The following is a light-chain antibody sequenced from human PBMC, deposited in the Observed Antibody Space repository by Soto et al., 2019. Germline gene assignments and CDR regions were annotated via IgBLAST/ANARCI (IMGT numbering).Light chain of an antibody. CDR2: AAS. J-gene: IGKJ1*01. V-gene: IGKV1-17*01. Sequence: DIQMTQSTTSLSASVGDRVTITCRASQGIRDDLGWYQQKPGKAPKRLIYAASSLQSGVPSRFSGRRSGTEFTLTFSSVQPEDFATHYCLPQNSYAGRVGPGTKVDIK. CDR3: LPQNSYAGR. CDR1: QGIRDD.